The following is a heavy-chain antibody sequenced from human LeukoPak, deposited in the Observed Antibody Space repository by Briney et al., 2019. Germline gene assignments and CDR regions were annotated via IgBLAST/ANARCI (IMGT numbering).Heavy chain of an antibody. CDR2: ISGSGGST. CDR1: GFTFSSYA. Sequence: PGGSLRLSCAASGFTFSSYAMSWLRQAPGKGLEWVSGISGSGGSTYYAESVQGGFTISRDNSKKTLFLQMSSLGAEDTAVYYCAKGDVVTAIFPLDYWGQGTLVIVSS. CDR3: AKGDVVTAIFPLDY. V-gene: IGHV3-23*01. J-gene: IGHJ4*02. D-gene: IGHD5-12*01.